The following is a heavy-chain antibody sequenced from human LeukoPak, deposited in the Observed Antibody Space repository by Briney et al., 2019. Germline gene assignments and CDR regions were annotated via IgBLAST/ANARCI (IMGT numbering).Heavy chain of an antibody. Sequence: GVSLRLSCAASGFTFSSYQMMWLPQIRGEGLEWLSHINTDGSEKYYLVSVRGRFTISRHNAKNSQFLQMNSLRGEDTAVYYCVRDYVWGTYDPDYWGQGTLVTVTS. J-gene: IGHJ4*02. CDR1: GFTFSSYQ. V-gene: IGHV3-7*01. CDR2: INTDGSEK. CDR3: VRDYVWGTYDPDY. D-gene: IGHD3-16*01.